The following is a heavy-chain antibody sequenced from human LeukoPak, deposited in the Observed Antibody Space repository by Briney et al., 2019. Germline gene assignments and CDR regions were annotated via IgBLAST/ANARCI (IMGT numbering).Heavy chain of an antibody. Sequence: PSETLSLTCAVSGGSISSGGYSWSWIRQPPGKGLEWIGYIYYSGSTNYNPSLKSRVTISVDTSKNQFSLKLSSVTAADTAVYYCARHTDYYDSSYIDYWGQGTLVTVSS. J-gene: IGHJ4*02. V-gene: IGHV4-61*08. CDR1: GGSISSGGYS. D-gene: IGHD3-22*01. CDR2: IYYSGST. CDR3: ARHTDYYDSSYIDY.